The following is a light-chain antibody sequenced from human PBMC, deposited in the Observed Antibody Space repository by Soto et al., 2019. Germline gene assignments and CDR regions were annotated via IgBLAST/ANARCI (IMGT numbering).Light chain of an antibody. CDR3: QQYNTYLTWT. CDR2: DAS. V-gene: IGKV1-5*01. J-gene: IGKJ1*01. CDR1: LTISNW. Sequence: DIQMTQSASTLSAFLGDRVTITCWASLTISNWLAWYQQKPGKAPKLLIYDASTLASGVPSRFSGSGSGTEFTLTISSLQPDDFATYYCQQYNTYLTWTFGQGTKVDIK.